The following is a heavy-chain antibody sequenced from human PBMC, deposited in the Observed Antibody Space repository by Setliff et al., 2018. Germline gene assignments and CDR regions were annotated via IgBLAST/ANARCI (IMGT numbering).Heavy chain of an antibody. J-gene: IGHJ3*02. V-gene: IGHV4-4*07. Sequence: SETLSLTCTVSGGSISNYYWSWIRQPAGKGLEWIGRIYTSGGTNYNPSLKSRVTMSVDTSKNQFSLKLSSVTAADTAVYYCARKGISALSGAFDMWGQGTMVTVSS. CDR2: IYTSGGT. CDR1: GGSISNYY. D-gene: IGHD1-26*01. CDR3: ARKGISALSGAFDM.